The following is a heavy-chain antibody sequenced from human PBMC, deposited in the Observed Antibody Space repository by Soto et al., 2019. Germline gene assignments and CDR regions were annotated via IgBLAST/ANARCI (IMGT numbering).Heavy chain of an antibody. CDR2: IDPSDSYT. Sequence: VESLKISCKGSGYSFTSYWISWLRQMRVKGLEWMGRIDPSDSYTNYSPSFQGHVTISAGKSISTAYLQWSSLKASDNAMYYCASGYSSSSGVYYYYGMDVWGQGTTVTVSS. D-gene: IGHD6-6*01. CDR3: ASGYSSSSGVYYYYGMDV. J-gene: IGHJ6*02. CDR1: GYSFTSYW. V-gene: IGHV5-10-1*01.